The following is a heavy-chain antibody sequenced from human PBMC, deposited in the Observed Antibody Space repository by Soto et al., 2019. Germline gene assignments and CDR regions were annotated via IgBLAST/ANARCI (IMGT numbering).Heavy chain of an antibody. CDR3: AADMYYYDSSGYLDAGGMDV. CDR1: GFTVSSNY. V-gene: IGHV3-53*01. D-gene: IGHD3-22*01. Sequence: GGSLRLSCAASGFTVSSNYMSWVRQAPGKGLEWVSVIYSGGSTYYADSVKGRFTISRDNSKNTLYLQMNSLRAEDTAVYYCAADMYYYDSSGYLDAGGMDVWGQGTTVTSP. J-gene: IGHJ6*02. CDR2: IYSGGST.